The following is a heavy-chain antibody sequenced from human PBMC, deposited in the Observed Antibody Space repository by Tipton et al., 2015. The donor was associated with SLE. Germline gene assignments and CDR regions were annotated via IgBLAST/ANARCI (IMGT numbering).Heavy chain of an antibody. CDR1: GYTFTNYA. Sequence: QLVQSGAEVKKHGASVKVSCKASGYTFTNYAMHWVRQAPGLRLEWMGWINTGNGNTKYSQKFQGRVTITRDTSASTAYMELSSLRSEDTAVYYCARDRLDSGSYWGYFYHYYGVDVWGQATPVTVSS. CDR2: INTGNGNT. J-gene: IGHJ6*02. D-gene: IGHD1-26*01. CDR3: ARDRLDSGSYWGYFYHYYGVDV. V-gene: IGHV1-3*04.